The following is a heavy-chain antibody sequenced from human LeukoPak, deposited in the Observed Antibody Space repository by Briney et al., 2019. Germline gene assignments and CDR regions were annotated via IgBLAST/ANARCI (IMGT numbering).Heavy chain of an antibody. CDR3: ARGDWFDP. J-gene: IGHJ5*02. Sequence: GGSLRLSCAASGFTFSSYSMNWVRQAPGKGLEWVSYISSSSSTIYYADSVKGRFTISRDNAKNSLYLQMNSLRAEDTAVYYCARGDWFDPWGQGTLVTVSS. CDR2: ISSSSSTI. CDR1: GFTFSSYS. V-gene: IGHV3-48*01.